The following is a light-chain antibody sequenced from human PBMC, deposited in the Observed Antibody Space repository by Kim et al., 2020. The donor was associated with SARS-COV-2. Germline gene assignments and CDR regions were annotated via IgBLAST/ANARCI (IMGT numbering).Light chain of an antibody. Sequence: SVKLTCTLRRGHSSYAIAWHQQQPEKGPRYLMKLNSDGSHSKGDGIPDRFSGSSSGAERYLTISSLQSEDEADYYCQTWGTGIRVFGGGTQLTVL. CDR3: QTWGTGIRV. CDR2: LNSDGSH. V-gene: IGLV4-69*01. CDR1: RGHSSYA. J-gene: IGLJ3*02.